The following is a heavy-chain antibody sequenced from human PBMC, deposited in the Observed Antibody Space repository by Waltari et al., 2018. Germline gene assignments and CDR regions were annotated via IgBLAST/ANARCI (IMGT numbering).Heavy chain of an antibody. Sequence: EVQMVESGGGSMKPGDSLRLSCVASGFRFTPAWLTWVRQAPGKGLGWVGRITSKSDGATTDYAAPVKGRFSISREDSQNMVFLQMNSLRTEDTAVYFCTTLDAPWGGWGHGTLVTVSS. V-gene: IGHV3-15*01. J-gene: IGHJ4*01. D-gene: IGHD7-27*01. CDR3: TTLDAPWGG. CDR1: GFRFTPAW. CDR2: ITSKSDGATT.